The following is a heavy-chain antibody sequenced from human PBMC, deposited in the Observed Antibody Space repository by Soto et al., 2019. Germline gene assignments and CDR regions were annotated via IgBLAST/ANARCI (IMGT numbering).Heavy chain of an antibody. J-gene: IGHJ4*02. CDR3: AXASSXXGXXXXFDFDY. CDR1: GGTFSXYA. V-gene: IGHV1-69*01. Sequence: QVQLVQSGAEVKKPGSSVKVSCKASGGTFSXYAXXXXXQXXGQGXEWMGGIIPIFGTANYAQKFQGRVTITADGSTSTAYMELSSLRSEDTAVYYCAXASSXXGXXXXFDFDYWGQGTLVTVSS. CDR2: IIPIFGTA.